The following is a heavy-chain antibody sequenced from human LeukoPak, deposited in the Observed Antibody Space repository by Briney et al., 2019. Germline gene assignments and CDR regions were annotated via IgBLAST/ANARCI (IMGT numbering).Heavy chain of an antibody. CDR3: ARHVSYYGSGSYFDY. CDR2: IYYSGST. V-gene: IGHV4-39*01. J-gene: IGHJ4*02. Sequence: SETLSLTCTVSGGSISSSSYYWGWIRQPPGKGLEWIGSIYYSGSTYYNPSLKSRVTISVDTSTNQFSLKLCSVTAADTAVYYCARHVSYYGSGSYFDYWGQGTLVTVSS. CDR1: GGSISSSSYY. D-gene: IGHD3-10*01.